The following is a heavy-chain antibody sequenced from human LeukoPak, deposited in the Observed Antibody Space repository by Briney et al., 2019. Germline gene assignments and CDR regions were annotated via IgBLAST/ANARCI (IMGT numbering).Heavy chain of an antibody. J-gene: IGHJ6*02. CDR3: ARHEPVITLSSYYYGMDV. CDR2: ISTSSTYI. Sequence: GGSPRLSCAASGFTFSTYSMNWVRQAPGKGLEWVSSISTSSTYIYYADSVKGRFTISRDNAKNSLYLQMNSLRAEDTAVYYCARHEPVITLSSYYYGMDVWGPGTTVTVSS. CDR1: GFTFSTYS. D-gene: IGHD1-14*01. V-gene: IGHV3-21*01.